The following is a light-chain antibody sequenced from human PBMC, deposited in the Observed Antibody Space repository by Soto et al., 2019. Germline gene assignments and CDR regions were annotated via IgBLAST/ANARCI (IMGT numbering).Light chain of an antibody. CDR2: GAS. CDR3: QQYGSSII. V-gene: IGKV3-20*01. Sequence: EIVLTQSPGTLSLSPGERATLSCRASQSLSSSYLAWYQQKPGQAPRLLIYGASSRASGIPDRFSGSASGTDLTLTISRLEPEDFAVYYCQQYGSSIIFGQGTRLEIK. J-gene: IGKJ5*01. CDR1: QSLSSSY.